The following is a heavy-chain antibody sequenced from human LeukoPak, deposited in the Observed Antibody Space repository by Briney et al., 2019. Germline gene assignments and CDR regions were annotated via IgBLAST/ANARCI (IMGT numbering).Heavy chain of an antibody. CDR1: GGSISGYY. D-gene: IGHD1-14*01. CDR3: VRANHFDY. V-gene: IGHV4-59*01. J-gene: IGHJ4*02. CDR2: IYYSGST. Sequence: SETLSLTCTVSGGSISGYYWSWFRQPPGKGLEWIGDIYYSGSTNYNPSLKRRVTISVDTSKNQFSLKLSSVTAADTAVYYCVRANHFDYWGQGTLVTVSS.